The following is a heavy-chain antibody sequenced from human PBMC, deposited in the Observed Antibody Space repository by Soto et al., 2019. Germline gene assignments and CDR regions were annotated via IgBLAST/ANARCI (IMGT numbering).Heavy chain of an antibody. J-gene: IGHJ5*02. CDR3: ARGYSATDSSSWLFDP. V-gene: IGHV1-3*01. Sequence: ASVKVSCKASGYTFTSYAMHWVRQAPGQRLEWMGWINAGNGNTKYSQKFQGRVTITRDTSASTAYMELSSLRSEDTAVYYCARGYSATDSSSWLFDPWGQGTLVTVSS. D-gene: IGHD6-13*01. CDR1: GYTFTSYA. CDR2: INAGNGNT.